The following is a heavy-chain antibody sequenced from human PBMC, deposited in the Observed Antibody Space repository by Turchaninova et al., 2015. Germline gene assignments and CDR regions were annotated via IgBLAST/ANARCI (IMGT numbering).Heavy chain of an antibody. CDR1: GDSISNYY. Sequence: QVQLQESGPGLVKPSETLSLPCTVSGDSISNYYWSWTRQPPGKGLEWIGYIYYSGSTNDNPSLKSRVTISVDASKNHFSLKLSSVTAADTAVYYCASHSKDCSGGSCGWFDPWGQGALVTVSS. V-gene: IGHV4-59*01. J-gene: IGHJ5*02. CDR2: IYYSGST. CDR3: ASHSKDCSGGSCGWFDP. D-gene: IGHD2-15*01.